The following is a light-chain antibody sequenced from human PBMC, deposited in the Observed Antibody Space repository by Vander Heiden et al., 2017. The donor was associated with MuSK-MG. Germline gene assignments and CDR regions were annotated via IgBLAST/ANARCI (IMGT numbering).Light chain of an antibody. CDR3: QQHGNTFPIT. J-gene: IGKJ5*01. Sequence: DIDLTQSPGTLSLSPGDRATLSCRASQRIDSTYFAWYQQKTGEDAAILINDTAGRANGVPDRCSGSGCGTDYTTTTSRREPEEDAVYYCQQHGNTFPITFGQGTQLEIK. CDR1: QRIDSTY. CDR2: DTA. V-gene: IGKV3-20*01.